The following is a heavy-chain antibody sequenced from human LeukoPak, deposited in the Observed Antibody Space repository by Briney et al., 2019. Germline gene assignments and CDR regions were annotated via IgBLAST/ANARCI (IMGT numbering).Heavy chain of an antibody. CDR1: GGSISSSNYH. CDR2: VYYSGST. D-gene: IGHD6-25*01. J-gene: IGHJ4*02. CDR3: ARAGGVKTAALDLDY. V-gene: IGHV4-39*07. Sequence: SETLSLTCTVSGGSISSSNYHWGWIRQPPGKGLEWIGSVYYSGSTYYNPSFKSRVTLAVDTSKNQFSLKLSSVTAADTAVYYCARAGGVKTAALDLDYWGQGTLVTVSS.